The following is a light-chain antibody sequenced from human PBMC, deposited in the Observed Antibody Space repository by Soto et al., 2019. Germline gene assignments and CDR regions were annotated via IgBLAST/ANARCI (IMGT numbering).Light chain of an antibody. J-gene: IGKJ1*01. CDR2: DVS. Sequence: DIQMTQSPSTLSASVGDRVTITCRASQSISGWLAWYQQKPGKAPKLLIYDVSSLESGVPSRFSCSGSGTEFTLAISSLQPDEFATYDCQQYNSYPWTFGQGTKVDIK. CDR1: QSISGW. CDR3: QQYNSYPWT. V-gene: IGKV1-5*01.